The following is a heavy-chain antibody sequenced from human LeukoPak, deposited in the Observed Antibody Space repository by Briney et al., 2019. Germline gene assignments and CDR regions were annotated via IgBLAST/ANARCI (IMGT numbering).Heavy chain of an antibody. D-gene: IGHD3-22*01. Sequence: PSETLPLTCAVYGGSFSGYYWSWIRQPPGKGLEWIGEINHSGSTNYNPSLKSRVTISVDTSKNQFSLKLSSVTAADTAVYYCARGRDSSGYYYSFTEYFQHWGQGTLVTVSS. CDR3: ARGRDSSGYYYSFTEYFQH. CDR2: INHSGST. V-gene: IGHV4-34*01. J-gene: IGHJ1*01. CDR1: GGSFSGYY.